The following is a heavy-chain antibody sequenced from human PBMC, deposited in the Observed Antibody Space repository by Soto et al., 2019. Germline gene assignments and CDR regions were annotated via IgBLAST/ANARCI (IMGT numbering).Heavy chain of an antibody. Sequence: PGGCLRLSCAASGFTFDDYAMHWVRQAPGKGLEWVSGISWNSGSIGYADSVKGRFTISRDNAKNSLYLQMNSLRAEDTALYYCAKDRVAVAGAFDYWGQGTLVTVSS. CDR2: ISWNSGSI. V-gene: IGHV3-9*01. CDR1: GFTFDDYA. D-gene: IGHD6-19*01. J-gene: IGHJ4*02. CDR3: AKDRVAVAGAFDY.